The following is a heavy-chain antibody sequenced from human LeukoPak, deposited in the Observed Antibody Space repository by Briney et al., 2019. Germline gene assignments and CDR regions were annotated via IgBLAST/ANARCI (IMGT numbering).Heavy chain of an antibody. V-gene: IGHV4-59*07. Sequence: SDTLSLTCTVSGHSISSYYGSWIRQPPGKGLECIGYNYYRGCTNLNSSLKSRVTISVDTSKIQISLKLSSVTAADTAVYYCVATALRRRKDEYGMDVWGKGTTVTVSS. CDR1: GHSISSYY. CDR3: VATALRRRKDEYGMDV. J-gene: IGHJ6*04. CDR2: NYYRGCT. D-gene: IGHD4-17*01.